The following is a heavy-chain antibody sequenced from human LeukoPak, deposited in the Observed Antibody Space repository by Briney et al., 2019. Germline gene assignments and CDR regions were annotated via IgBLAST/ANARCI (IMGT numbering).Heavy chain of an antibody. D-gene: IGHD4-17*01. Sequence: SETLSLTCTVSGGSINSYYWSWIRQPPGKGLEWIGYIYYSGSTEYNPSLKSRVTISVDTSKNQFSLKMSSVTAADTAVYYCARTMTTHYGMDVWGQGTTVTVSS. CDR3: ARTMTTHYGMDV. J-gene: IGHJ6*02. CDR1: GGSINSYY. V-gene: IGHV4-59*01. CDR2: IYYSGST.